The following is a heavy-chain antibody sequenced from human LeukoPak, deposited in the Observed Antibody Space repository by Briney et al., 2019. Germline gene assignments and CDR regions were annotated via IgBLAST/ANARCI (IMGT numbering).Heavy chain of an antibody. CDR2: IYYSGST. J-gene: IGHJ3*02. D-gene: IGHD4-23*01. V-gene: IGHV4-4*02. CDR3: ARDKRLPFDYGGNPEAFDI. Sequence: SETLSLTCAVSGGSISSSNWWSWVRQPPGKGLEWIGEIYYSGSTNYNPSLKSRVTISVDKSKNQFSLKLSSVTAADTAVYYCARDKRLPFDYGGNPEAFDIWGQGTMVTVSS. CDR1: GGSISSSNW.